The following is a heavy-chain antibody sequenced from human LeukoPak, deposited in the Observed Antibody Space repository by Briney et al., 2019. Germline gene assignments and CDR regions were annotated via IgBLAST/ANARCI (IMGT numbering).Heavy chain of an antibody. CDR2: IYSGGST. CDR1: GFTVSSNY. Sequence: RTGGSLRLCCAASGFTVSSNYMSWVRQASGKGLEWVSVIYSGGSTYYADSVKGRFTISRDNSTNTLYLQMNSLRAEDTAVYYCARESGGSSLAFDYWGQGTLVTVSS. V-gene: IGHV3-66*02. D-gene: IGHD6-6*01. J-gene: IGHJ4*02. CDR3: ARESGGSSLAFDY.